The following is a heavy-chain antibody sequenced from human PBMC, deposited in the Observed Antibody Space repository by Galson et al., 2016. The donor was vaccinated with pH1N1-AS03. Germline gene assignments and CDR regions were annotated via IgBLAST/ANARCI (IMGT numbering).Heavy chain of an antibody. Sequence: SLRLSCAASGFTFTNYWMSWVRQAPGKGPEWVANINQDGAKHYYVDSVRGRFTISRDNAKNSLYLQMNSLRVEDTAVYHCARDMLRPVGGTIVDYWGQGTLVTVSS. J-gene: IGHJ4*02. D-gene: IGHD6-19*01. V-gene: IGHV3-7*01. CDR1: GFTFTNYW. CDR2: INQDGAKH. CDR3: ARDMLRPVGGTIVDY.